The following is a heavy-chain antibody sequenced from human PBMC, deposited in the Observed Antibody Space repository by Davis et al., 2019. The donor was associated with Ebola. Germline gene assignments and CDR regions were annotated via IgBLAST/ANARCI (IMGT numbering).Heavy chain of an antibody. CDR3: ARDTGVSAVSGMDV. D-gene: IGHD2-2*01. J-gene: IGHJ6*02. CDR2: IIPILGMT. CDR1: GGTFNSFA. V-gene: IGHV1-69*04. Sequence: AASVKVSCKASGGTFNSFAVTWVRQAPGQGLEWMGRIIPILGMTNYAQKFQGRVTITADKSTSTAYMDLSSLRSEDTAVYFCARDTGVSAVSGMDVWGQGTTATVSS.